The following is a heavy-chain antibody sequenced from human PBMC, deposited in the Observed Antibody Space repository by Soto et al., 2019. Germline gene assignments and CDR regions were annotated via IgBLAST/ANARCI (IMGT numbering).Heavy chain of an antibody. J-gene: IGHJ6*02. V-gene: IGHV4-39*01. CDR3: ARHNPAQGYYYGMDV. CDR2: IYYSGST. Sequence: PSETLFLTCTVSGWSISRSSFYWGLVPPPPGKGLEWIGSIYYSGSTYYNPSLKSRVTISVDTSKNQFSLKLSSVTAADTAVYYCARHNPAQGYYYGMDVWGQGTTVTVSS. CDR1: GWSISRSSFY.